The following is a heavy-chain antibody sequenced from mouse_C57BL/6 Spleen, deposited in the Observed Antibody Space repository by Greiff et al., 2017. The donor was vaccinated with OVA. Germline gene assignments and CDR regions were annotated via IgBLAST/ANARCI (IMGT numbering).Heavy chain of an antibody. J-gene: IGHJ1*03. V-gene: IGHV5-17*01. CDR3: ARMAYYMYFDV. CDR2: ISSGSSTI. Sequence: EVMLVESGGGLVKPGGSLKLSCAASGFTFSDYGMHWVRQAPEKGLEWVAYISSGSSTIYYADTVKGRFIISRDNAKNTLFLQMTSLRSEDTAMYYCARMAYYMYFDVWGTGTTVTVSS. D-gene: IGHD2-12*01. CDR1: GFTFSDYG.